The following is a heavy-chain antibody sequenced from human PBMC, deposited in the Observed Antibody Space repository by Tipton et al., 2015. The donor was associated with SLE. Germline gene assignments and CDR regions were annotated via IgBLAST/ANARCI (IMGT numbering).Heavy chain of an antibody. Sequence: TLSLTCAVYVGSFSGYYWAWIRQPPGKGLEWIGSIYHSGSTYYNPSLKSRVSISIDTSKNQFSLKLSSVTAADTAVYFCARDRIDSGIKTWGQGILVTVSS. V-gene: IGHV4-38-2*02. CDR2: IYHSGST. CDR1: VGSFSGYY. J-gene: IGHJ5*02. D-gene: IGHD3-10*01. CDR3: ARDRIDSGIKT.